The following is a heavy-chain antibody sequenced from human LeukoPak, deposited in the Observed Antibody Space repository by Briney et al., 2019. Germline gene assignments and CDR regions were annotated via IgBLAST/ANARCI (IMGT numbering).Heavy chain of an antibody. D-gene: IGHD2-8*01. J-gene: IGHJ4*02. CDR3: AREMATDY. CDR1: GYTFTSYG. V-gene: IGHV1-18*01. CDR2: ISAYNGNT. Sequence: ASVKVSCKASGYTFTSYGISWVRQAPGQGLEWMGWISAYNGNTNYAQKFQGRVTITRDTSASTAYMELSSLRSEDTAVYYCAREMATDYWGQGTLVTVSS.